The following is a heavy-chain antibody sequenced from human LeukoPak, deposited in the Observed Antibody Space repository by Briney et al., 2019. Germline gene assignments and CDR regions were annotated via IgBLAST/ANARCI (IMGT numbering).Heavy chain of an antibody. D-gene: IGHD4-23*01. CDR3: PREHTYGGTSHLGNWFDP. CDR1: GGSISSGGYS. CDR2: IYHSGST. Sequence: PSETLSLTCAVSGGSISSGGYSWSWIRQPPGKGLEWLGYIYHSGSTYYNPPLKSRVTISVDRSTTQFSLKLSSVTAADTAVYYCPREHTYGGTSHLGNWFDPWGQGTLVTVS. V-gene: IGHV4-30-2*01. J-gene: IGHJ5*02.